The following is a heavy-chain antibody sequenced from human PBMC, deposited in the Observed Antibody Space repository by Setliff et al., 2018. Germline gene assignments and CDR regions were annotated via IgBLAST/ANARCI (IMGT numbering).Heavy chain of an antibody. CDR1: GYTFTNYA. J-gene: IGHJ5*02. CDR3: ARDTYIGDFWSGYYIQGRFDP. V-gene: IGHV1-3*01. CDR2: INAGNGNT. D-gene: IGHD3-3*01. Sequence: ASVKVSCKASGYTFTNYAIHWVRQAPGQRLEWMGWINAGNGNTKYSQKFQGRVTITRDTSASTAYMELSSLRAEDTAVYYCARDTYIGDFWSGYYIQGRFDPWGQGTLVTVSS.